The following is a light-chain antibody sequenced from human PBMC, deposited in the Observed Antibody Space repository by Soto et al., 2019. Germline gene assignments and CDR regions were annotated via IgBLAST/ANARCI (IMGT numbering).Light chain of an antibody. J-gene: IGLJ1*01. CDR1: SSNIGSNA. CDR3: ATWDDSLNAYV. CDR2: SNN. V-gene: IGLV1-44*01. Sequence: QSVLAQPPKAAGTPGQTATISCSGTSSNIGSNAVNWYQQLPGTAPKLLIYSNNQRPSGVPDRFSGSKYGTSASLAITGLQSEDEADYYCATWDDSLNAYVFGTGTKVTVL.